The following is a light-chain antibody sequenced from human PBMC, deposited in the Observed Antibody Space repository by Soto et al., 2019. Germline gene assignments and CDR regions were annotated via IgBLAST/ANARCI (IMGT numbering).Light chain of an antibody. CDR2: EVS. J-gene: IGLJ3*02. CDR1: SSDISGHNY. V-gene: IGLV2-8*01. Sequence: QSALTQPPSASGSPGQSVTISCTGASSDISGHNYVSWFQQHPGKAPQLMIYEVSKRPSWVPDRFSASKSANTASLTVSGLQAEDEADYYCSSYAGGNNWVFGGGTKLTVL. CDR3: SSYAGGNNWV.